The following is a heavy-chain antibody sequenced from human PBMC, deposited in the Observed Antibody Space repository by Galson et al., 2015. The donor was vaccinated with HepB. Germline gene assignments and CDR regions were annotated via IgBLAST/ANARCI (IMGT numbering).Heavy chain of an antibody. CDR1: GFPFSIYW. V-gene: IGHV3-74*01. J-gene: IGHJ4*02. CDR2: INSDGRST. D-gene: IGHD6-13*01. CDR3: AGDLAAVATADY. Sequence: SLRLSCAASGFPFSIYWLHWVRQAPGKGLVRVSRINSDGRSTDYADSVKGRFTISRDNAKNTLYLQMNSLRGDDTAVYYCAGDLAAVATADYWGQGTLVTVSS.